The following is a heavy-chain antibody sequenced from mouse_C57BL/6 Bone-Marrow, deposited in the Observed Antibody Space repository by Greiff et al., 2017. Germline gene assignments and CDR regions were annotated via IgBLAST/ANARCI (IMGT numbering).Heavy chain of an antibody. CDR2: ISAGGSYT. CDR3: ARDPRGAMDY. J-gene: IGHJ4*01. Sequence: EVKLMESGGGLVKPGGSLKLSCAASGFTFSSYAMSWVRQTPEKRLEWVATISAGGSYTYYPDNVKGRFTISRDNAKNNLYLQMSHLKSEDTAMYYCARDPRGAMDYWGQGTSVTVSS. V-gene: IGHV5-4*01. CDR1: GFTFSSYA.